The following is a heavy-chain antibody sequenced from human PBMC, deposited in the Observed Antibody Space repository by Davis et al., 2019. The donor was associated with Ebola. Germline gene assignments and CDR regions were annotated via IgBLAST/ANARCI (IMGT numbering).Heavy chain of an antibody. CDR1: GGSVSNYY. CDR2: IYYRGST. CDR3: ARLGGYCSSTSCSDYYYYGMDV. V-gene: IGHV4-59*08. D-gene: IGHD2-2*01. Sequence: GSLRLSCTVSGGSVSNYYWSWIRQPPGKGLEWIGYIYYRGSTNYNPSLKSRVTISVDTSKNQFSLKLSSVTAADTAVYYCARLGGYCSSTSCSDYYYYGMDVWGQGTTVTVSS. J-gene: IGHJ6*02.